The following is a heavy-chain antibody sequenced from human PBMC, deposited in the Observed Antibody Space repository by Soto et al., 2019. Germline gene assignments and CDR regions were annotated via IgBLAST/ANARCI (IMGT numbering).Heavy chain of an antibody. CDR1: GDSIVKSNW. CDR2: IYHDKNT. J-gene: IGHJ4*02. CDR3: ARGWGIAAAGRTFDY. V-gene: IGHV4-4*02. Sequence: LALMCTAEGDSIVKSNWCSWMRQPPGKGLEWIGEIYHDKNTKYNPSLKSRVTISVDTSKNQFFLKLNFVTAADTAVYYCARGWGIAAAGRTFDYWGQGTLVTVS. D-gene: IGHD6-13*01.